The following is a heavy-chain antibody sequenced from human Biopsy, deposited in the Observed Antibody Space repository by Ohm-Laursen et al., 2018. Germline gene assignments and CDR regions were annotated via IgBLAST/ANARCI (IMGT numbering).Heavy chain of an antibody. D-gene: IGHD3-22*01. J-gene: IGHJ2*01. CDR1: GGSISSYQ. CDR2: VYYTGST. Sequence: GTLSLTCIVSGGSISSYQWTWIRQPPGKGLQWIGYVYYTGSTDYNPSLQSRVTISVDTSKNHFSLRLRSVTPADTAIYYCARDRGYYSDRTVPGYFDLWGRGTLVTASS. CDR3: ARDRGYYSDRTVPGYFDL. V-gene: IGHV4-59*01.